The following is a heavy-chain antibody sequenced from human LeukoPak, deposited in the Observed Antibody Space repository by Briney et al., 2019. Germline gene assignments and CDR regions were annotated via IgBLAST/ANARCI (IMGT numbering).Heavy chain of an antibody. Sequence: ASVKVSCKASGYTFTSYDINWVRQATGLGLEWMGWMNPNSGNTGYAQKFQGRVTMTRNTSISTAYMELSSLRSEDTAVYYCARRNRITIFGVVIRNWFDPWAREPWSPSPQ. D-gene: IGHD3-3*01. V-gene: IGHV1-8*01. CDR1: GYTFTSYD. J-gene: IGHJ5*02. CDR2: MNPNSGNT. CDR3: ARRNRITIFGVVIRNWFDP.